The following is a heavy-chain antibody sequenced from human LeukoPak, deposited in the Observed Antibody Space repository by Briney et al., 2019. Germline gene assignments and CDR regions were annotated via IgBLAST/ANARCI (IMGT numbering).Heavy chain of an antibody. CDR3: ARLDYYDSSGTNWYFDL. Sequence: SETLSLTCTVSGGSISSYYWSWIRQPAGKGLEWIGRIYTSGCTNYNPSLKSRVTMSVDTSKNQFSLKLSSVTAADTAVYYCARLDYYDSSGTNWYFDLWGRGTLVTVSS. V-gene: IGHV4-4*07. D-gene: IGHD3-22*01. CDR2: IYTSGCT. J-gene: IGHJ2*01. CDR1: GGSISSYY.